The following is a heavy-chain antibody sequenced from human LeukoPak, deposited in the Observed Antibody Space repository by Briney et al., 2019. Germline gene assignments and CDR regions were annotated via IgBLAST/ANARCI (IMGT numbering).Heavy chain of an antibody. J-gene: IGHJ4*02. CDR2: IYTSGST. D-gene: IGHD6-19*01. Sequence: PSETLSLXCTVSGGSISSYYWSWIRQPAGKGLEWIGRIYTSGSTNYNPSLKSRVTISVDTSKNQFSLKLSSVTAADTAVYYCARDLSWLVFDYWGQGTLVTVSS. V-gene: IGHV4-4*07. CDR1: GGSISSYY. CDR3: ARDLSWLVFDY.